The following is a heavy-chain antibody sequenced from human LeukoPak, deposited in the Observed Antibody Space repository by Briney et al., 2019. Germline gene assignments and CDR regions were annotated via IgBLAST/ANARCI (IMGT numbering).Heavy chain of an antibody. D-gene: IGHD2-15*01. J-gene: IGHJ4*02. CDR1: GFTYSSYA. Sequence: GGSLRLSCAASGFTYSSYAMSWVRQAPGKGLEWVSAIIGTGGSTYYADSVKGRFTISTDNSKNTLYLQMNRLRAEDTVVYYCAKGSGPLQYYFDYWGQGTLVTVSS. V-gene: IGHV3-23*01. CDR2: IIGTGGST. CDR3: AKGSGPLQYYFDY.